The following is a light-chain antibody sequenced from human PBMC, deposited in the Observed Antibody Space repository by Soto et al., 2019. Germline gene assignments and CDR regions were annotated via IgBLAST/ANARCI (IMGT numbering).Light chain of an antibody. CDR3: CSSVGSPNWV. J-gene: IGLJ3*02. CDR1: SSDVGSCNC. CDR2: EVN. V-gene: IGLV2-23*02. Sequence: QSALTQPASVSGSPGQSITISCTGTSSDVGSCNCVSWYQQHPGKAPPLMIYEVNKRLSGVANRFACSQSGNTASLTISGLQAEDEADYYCCSSVGSPNWVFGGGTKLTVL.